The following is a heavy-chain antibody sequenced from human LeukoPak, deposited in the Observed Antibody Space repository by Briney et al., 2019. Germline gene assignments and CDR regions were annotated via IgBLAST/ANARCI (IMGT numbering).Heavy chain of an antibody. CDR3: AREKDSIDY. D-gene: IGHD2-15*01. Sequence: ASETLSLTCTVSGGSISSYYWSWIRQPPGKGLEWIGYIYYSGSTNYNPSLKSRVTISVDTSKNQFSLKLSSVSAADTAVYYCAREKDSIDYWGQGTLVTVSS. CDR2: IYYSGST. J-gene: IGHJ4*02. CDR1: GGSISSYY. V-gene: IGHV4-59*12.